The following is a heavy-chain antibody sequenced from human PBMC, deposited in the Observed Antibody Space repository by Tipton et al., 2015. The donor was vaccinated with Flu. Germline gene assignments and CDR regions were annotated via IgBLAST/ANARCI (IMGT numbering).Heavy chain of an antibody. CDR1: GGSVDSTTYY. CDR2: IYNGWRV. Sequence: LRLSCSVSGGSVDSTTYYWGWIRQPPGKGLEWIGSIYNGWRVYYNPSLKSRVTISMDTSSNHFAMKLSSVTAADSAVYCCAREWGDAFDIWGQGTMVTVSS. J-gene: IGHJ3*02. V-gene: IGHV4-39*06. D-gene: IGHD3-16*01. CDR3: AREWGDAFDI.